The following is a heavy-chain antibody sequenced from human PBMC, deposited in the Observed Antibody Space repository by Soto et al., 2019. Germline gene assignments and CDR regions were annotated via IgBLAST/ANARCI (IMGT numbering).Heavy chain of an antibody. CDR2: ISQSGST. Sequence: QVQLQVSGPGLVKPSGTLSLTCGVSGGSFSSTYWWNWVRQPPGKGLEWIGEISQSGSTNYNPSLKSRVTISVDKSKKYFSLKLDSVTAADTAVYYCAREVSGIQAFDYWGQGTLVTVSS. CDR1: GGSFSSTYW. D-gene: IGHD1-20*01. J-gene: IGHJ4*02. V-gene: IGHV4-4*02. CDR3: AREVSGIQAFDY.